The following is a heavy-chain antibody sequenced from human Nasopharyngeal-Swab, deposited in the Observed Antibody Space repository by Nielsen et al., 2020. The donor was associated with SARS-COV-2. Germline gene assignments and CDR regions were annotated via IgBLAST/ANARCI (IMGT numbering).Heavy chain of an antibody. CDR3: VKDLRGNYAFDI. D-gene: IGHD1-7*01. Sequence: GESLKISCDTSGFTFSSSAMSWVRQSAGKGLEWVAVINGNGRDTYYADSVKGRFTISRDNSKNSVYLQMSSLRAEDTAVYWCVKDLRGNYAFDIWGQGTMVTVSS. CDR1: GFTFSSSA. J-gene: IGHJ3*02. V-gene: IGHV3-23*01. CDR2: INGNGRDT.